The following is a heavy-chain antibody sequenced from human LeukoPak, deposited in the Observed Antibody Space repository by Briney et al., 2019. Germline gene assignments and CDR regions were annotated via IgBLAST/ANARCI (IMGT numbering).Heavy chain of an antibody. CDR1: GGSFSGYY. V-gene: IGHV4-34*01. Sequence: SETLSLTCAVYGGSFSGYYWSWIRQPPGKGLEWIGGINHSGSTNYNPSLKSRVTISVDTSKNQFSLKLSSVTAADTAVYYCARDKRRTGYYTLVYFDYWGQGTLVTVSS. CDR3: ARDKRRTGYYTLVYFDY. D-gene: IGHD3/OR15-3a*01. CDR2: INHSGST. J-gene: IGHJ4*02.